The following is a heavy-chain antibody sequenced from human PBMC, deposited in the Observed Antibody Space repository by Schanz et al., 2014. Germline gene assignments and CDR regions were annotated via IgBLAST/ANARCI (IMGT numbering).Heavy chain of an antibody. CDR3: MAMGRNTSHYFDH. V-gene: IGHV3-23*01. Sequence: EVQLLESGGGLVQPGGSLRLSCAASGFSFRKSAMSWVRQAPGKGLEWVSALTGSGSKTYYADSVKGRFTIARDNSKNTLFLQMDSLRVEDTAVYYCMAMGRNTSHYFDHWGQGTLVTVSS. CDR1: GFSFRKSA. J-gene: IGHJ4*02. CDR2: LTGSGSKT. D-gene: IGHD1-1*01.